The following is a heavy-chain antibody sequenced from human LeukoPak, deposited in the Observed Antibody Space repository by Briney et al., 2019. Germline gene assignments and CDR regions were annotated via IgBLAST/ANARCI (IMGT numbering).Heavy chain of an antibody. CDR3: ARERLTISGVASDAFDI. CDR2: ISYDGSNK. V-gene: IGHV3-30-3*01. CDR1: GFTFSSYA. J-gene: IGHJ3*02. D-gene: IGHD3-3*01. Sequence: GRSLRHSCAASGFTFSSYAMHWVRQAPGKGLEWVAVISYDGSNKYYADSVKGRFTISRDNSKNTLYLQMNSLRAEDTAVYYCARERLTISGVASDAFDIWGQGTMVTVSS.